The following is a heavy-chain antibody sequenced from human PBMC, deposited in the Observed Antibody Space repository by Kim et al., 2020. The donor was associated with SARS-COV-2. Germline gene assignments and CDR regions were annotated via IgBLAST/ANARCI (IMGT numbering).Heavy chain of an antibody. Sequence: GGSLRLSCTASGFTFGDYAMSWFRQAPGKGLEWVGFIRSKAYGGTTEYAASVKGRFTISRDDSKSIAYLQMNSLKTEDTAVYYCTRDHGITMIDYYGMDVWGQGTTVTVSS. CDR3: TRDHGITMIDYYGMDV. CDR1: GFTFGDYA. D-gene: IGHD3-22*01. V-gene: IGHV3-49*03. J-gene: IGHJ6*02. CDR2: IRSKAYGGTT.